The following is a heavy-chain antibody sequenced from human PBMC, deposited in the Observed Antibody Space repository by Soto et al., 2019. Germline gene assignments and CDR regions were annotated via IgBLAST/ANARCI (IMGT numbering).Heavy chain of an antibody. Sequence: EVQLVESGGGLVKPGGSLRLSCAASGFTFSSYSMNWVRQAPGKGLEWVSSISSSSSYIYYADSVKGRFTISRDNAKNSLYLQMNSLRAEDTAVYYCARVGGFYYYYMDVWGKGTTVTVSS. CDR3: ARVGGFYYYYMDV. J-gene: IGHJ6*03. CDR1: GFTFSSYS. V-gene: IGHV3-21*01. D-gene: IGHD2-15*01. CDR2: ISSSSSYI.